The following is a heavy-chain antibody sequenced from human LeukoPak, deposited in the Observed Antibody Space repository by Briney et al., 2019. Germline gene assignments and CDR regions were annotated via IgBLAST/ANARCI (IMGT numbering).Heavy chain of an antibody. CDR3: ARGPGIDIVVVVAAQLNWFDP. Sequence: ASVKVSCKASGYTFSDYYINWVRQAPGQGLEWMGWINPKSGGTNYAQKFQGRVTMTRDSSISTPYMELSRLISDDTAVYYCARGPGIDIVVVVAAQLNWFDPWGQGTLVTVSS. D-gene: IGHD2-15*01. J-gene: IGHJ5*02. V-gene: IGHV1-2*02. CDR1: GYTFSDYY. CDR2: INPKSGGT.